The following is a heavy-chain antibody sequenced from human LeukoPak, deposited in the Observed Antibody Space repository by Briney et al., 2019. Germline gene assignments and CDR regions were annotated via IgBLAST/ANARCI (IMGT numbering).Heavy chain of an antibody. J-gene: IGHJ5*02. D-gene: IGHD4-17*01. Sequence: GGSLRLSCAASGFTFSSYAMHWVRQAPGKGLEWVAVISYDGTNTYYVDSVKGRFTISRDNSKNTLYLQMNSLRAEDTAVYYCAKDFDYGDYGPPNWFDPWGQGTLVTVSS. CDR2: ISYDGTNT. CDR1: GFTFSSYA. V-gene: IGHV3-30*18. CDR3: AKDFDYGDYGPPNWFDP.